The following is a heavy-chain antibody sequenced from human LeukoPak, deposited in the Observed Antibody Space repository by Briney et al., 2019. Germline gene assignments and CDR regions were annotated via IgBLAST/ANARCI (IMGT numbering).Heavy chain of an antibody. D-gene: IGHD1-20*01. CDR1: GFTFSNYT. Sequence: GGSLRLSCAASGFTFSNYTMNWVRQTPGKGLEWVSLISSSSSYIFYADSVKGRFTISRDNAKKSLYLQVNSLRAEDTAVYYCARPLSGTTDFDYWGQGTLVTVSS. V-gene: IGHV3-21*01. CDR2: ISSSSSYI. J-gene: IGHJ4*02. CDR3: ARPLSGTTDFDY.